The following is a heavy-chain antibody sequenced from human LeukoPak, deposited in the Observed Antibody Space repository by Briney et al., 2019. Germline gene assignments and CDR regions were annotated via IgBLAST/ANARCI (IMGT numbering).Heavy chain of an antibody. V-gene: IGHV3-30-3*01. CDR3: ARDRIAAHDY. CDR1: GFTFSSYA. Sequence: GGSLRLSCAASGFTFSSYAMHWVRQAPGKGLEWVAVISYDGSNKYYAASVKGRFTISRDNSKNTLYLQMNSLRAEDTAVYYCARDRIAAHDYWGQGTLVTVSS. D-gene: IGHD6-6*01. J-gene: IGHJ4*02. CDR2: ISYDGSNK.